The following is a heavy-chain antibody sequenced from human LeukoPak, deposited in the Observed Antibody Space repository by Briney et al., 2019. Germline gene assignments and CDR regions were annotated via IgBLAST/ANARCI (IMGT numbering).Heavy chain of an antibody. V-gene: IGHV4-59*01. CDR1: GGSISSYY. D-gene: IGHD3-22*01. Sequence: SETLSLTCSVSGGSISSYYWSWIRQPPGKGLEWIGYIYYSGSTNYNPSLESRVTISVDTSKNQFSLKLSSVTAADTAVYYCARDRGGRYYDSSGYYDYWGQGTLVTVSS. J-gene: IGHJ4*02. CDR3: ARDRGGRYYDSSGYYDY. CDR2: IYYSGST.